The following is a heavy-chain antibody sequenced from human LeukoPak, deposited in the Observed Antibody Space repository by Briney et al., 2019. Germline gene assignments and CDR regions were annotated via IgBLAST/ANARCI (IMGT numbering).Heavy chain of an antibody. CDR1: GFTFSSYS. CDR2: ISSSSSYI. J-gene: IGHJ4*02. V-gene: IGHV3-21*01. D-gene: IGHD3-9*01. CDR3: AKMRYDILTGYFKDY. Sequence: GGSLRLSCAASGFTFSSYSMNWVRQAPGKGLEWVSSISSSSSYIYYADSVKGRFTISRDNAKNSLYLQMNSLRAEDTAVYYCAKMRYDILTGYFKDYWGQGTLVTVSS.